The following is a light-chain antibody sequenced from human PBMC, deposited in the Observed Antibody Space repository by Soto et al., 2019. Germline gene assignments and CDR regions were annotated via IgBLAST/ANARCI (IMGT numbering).Light chain of an antibody. CDR2: EVT. CDR3: NSYTNSSAVV. J-gene: IGLJ2*01. CDR1: STDVGGYKY. Sequence: QSVLTQPASVSGSPGQSITISCTGSSTDVGGYKYVSWYQQHPGNAPKLLVYEVTNRPSGVSDRFSGSKSGNTASLTISGLQAEDEADYYCNSYTNSSAVVFGGGTKLTVL. V-gene: IGLV2-14*01.